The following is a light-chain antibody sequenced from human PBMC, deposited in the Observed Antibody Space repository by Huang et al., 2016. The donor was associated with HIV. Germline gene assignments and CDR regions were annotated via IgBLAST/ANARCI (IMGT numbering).Light chain of an antibody. CDR2: AAS. J-gene: IGKJ1*01. V-gene: IGKV1-9*01. Sequence: IQFTQSPSSLSASVGDRVTITCRDSQSISSYLALYQQKPGKAPKLLSYAASTLQSGVPSRFSGSGSGTDFTLTISSLQPEDFATYHCQQLNSYPPTFGQGTMVEIK. CDR1: QSISSY. CDR3: QQLNSYPPT.